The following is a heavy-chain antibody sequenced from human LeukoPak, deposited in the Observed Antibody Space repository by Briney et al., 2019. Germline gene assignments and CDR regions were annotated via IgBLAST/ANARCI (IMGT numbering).Heavy chain of an antibody. CDR3: ARDEGYFQH. CDR1: GFTFSNYW. CDR2: IKQDGSEK. V-gene: IGHV3-7*01. J-gene: IGHJ1*01. Sequence: PGGSLRLSCAASGFTFSNYWMSWVRQVPGKGPEWVANIKQDGSEKYYVDSVKGRFTISRDNAKNSLYLQMNSLRAEDTAVYYCARDEGYFQHWGQGTLVTVSS.